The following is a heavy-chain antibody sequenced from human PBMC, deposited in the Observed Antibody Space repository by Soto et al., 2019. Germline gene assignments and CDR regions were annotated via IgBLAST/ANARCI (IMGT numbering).Heavy chain of an antibody. CDR1: GFTFSSYS. CDR3: ARGIWFGESPAIYYYYYGMDV. J-gene: IGHJ6*02. CDR2: ISSSSSYI. V-gene: IGHV3-21*01. D-gene: IGHD3-10*01. Sequence: PGGSLRLSCAASGFTFSSYSMNWVRQAPGKGLEWVSSISSSSSYIYYADSVKGRLTISRDSAKNSLYLQMNSLRAEDAAVYYCARGIWFGESPAIYYYYYGMDVWGQGTTVTVSS.